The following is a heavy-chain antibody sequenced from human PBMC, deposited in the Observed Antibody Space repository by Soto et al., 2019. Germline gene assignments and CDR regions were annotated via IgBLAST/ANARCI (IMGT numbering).Heavy chain of an antibody. V-gene: IGHV1-24*01. CDR3: ATAYDSGSYYEGFDI. D-gene: IGHD1-26*01. CDR2: FDPEDGET. J-gene: IGHJ3*02. CDR1: GYTLTELS. Sequence: ASVKVSCKASGYTLTELSMHWVRQAPRKGLEWMGGFDPEDGETIYAQKFQGRVTMTEDTSTDTAYMELSSLRSEDTAVHYCATAYDSGSYYEGFDIWGQGTMVTVSS.